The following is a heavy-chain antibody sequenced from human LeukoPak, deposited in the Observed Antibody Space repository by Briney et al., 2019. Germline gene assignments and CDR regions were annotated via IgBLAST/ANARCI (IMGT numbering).Heavy chain of an antibody. J-gene: IGHJ5*02. Sequence: SETLSLTCTVSGGSISSYYWSWIRQPPGKGLEWIGYIYYSGSTNYNPSLKSRVTISVDTSKNQFSLKLSSVTAADAAVYYCARAAGYCSGGSCLNWFDPWGQGTLVTVSS. CDR2: IYYSGST. CDR1: GGSISSYY. CDR3: ARAAGYCSGGSCLNWFDP. V-gene: IGHV4-59*01. D-gene: IGHD2-15*01.